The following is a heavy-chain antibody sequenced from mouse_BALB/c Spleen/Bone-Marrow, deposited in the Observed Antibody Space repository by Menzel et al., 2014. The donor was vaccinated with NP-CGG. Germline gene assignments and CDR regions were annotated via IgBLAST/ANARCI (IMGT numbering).Heavy chain of an antibody. CDR3: ARLGDGYYDALDY. J-gene: IGHJ4*01. V-gene: IGHV1S135*01. CDR2: IDPYNGGT. CDR1: GYAFTDYN. D-gene: IGHD2-3*01. Sequence: EVQLVESGPELVKPGASVKVSCKASGYAFTDYNIYWVKQRHGKSLEWIGYIDPYNGGTSYNQKFKGKATLTVDKSSSTAYMHLNSLTSEDSAVYYCARLGDGYYDALDYWGQGTSVTVSS.